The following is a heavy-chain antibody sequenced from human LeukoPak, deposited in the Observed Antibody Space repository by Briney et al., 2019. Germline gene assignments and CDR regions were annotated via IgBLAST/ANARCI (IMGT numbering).Heavy chain of an antibody. J-gene: IGHJ6*02. CDR3: ARVRTPYGYYGMDV. D-gene: IGHD3-10*01. V-gene: IGHV4-59*01. Sequence: SETLSLTCTVSGGSISSYYWSWIRQPPGKGLEWSGYIYYSGSTNYNPSLKSRVTISVDTPKNQFSLKLSSVTAADTAVYYCARVRTPYGYYGMDVWGQGTTVTVSS. CDR1: GGSISSYY. CDR2: IYYSGST.